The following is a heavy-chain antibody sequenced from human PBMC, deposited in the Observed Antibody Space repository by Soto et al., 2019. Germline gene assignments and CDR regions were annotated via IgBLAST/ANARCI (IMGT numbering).Heavy chain of an antibody. CDR2: IYSSGGT. CDR1: GGSISSYY. D-gene: IGHD6-13*01. V-gene: IGHV4-4*07. Sequence: SETLSLTCTVSGGSISSYYWSWIRQPAGKGLEWIGRIYSSGGTNYNPSLESRVTMSVDTSKKRFSLKLNSVTAADTAVYYCARGAAAGVDYGMDVWGQGTTVTSP. J-gene: IGHJ6*02. CDR3: ARGAAAGVDYGMDV.